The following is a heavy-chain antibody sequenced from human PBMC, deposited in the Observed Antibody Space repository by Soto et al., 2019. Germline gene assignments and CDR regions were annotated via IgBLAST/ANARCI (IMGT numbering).Heavy chain of an antibody. CDR1: GDSISAYS. CDR3: AREGNLGRWLQPLDF. V-gene: IGHV4-59*01. J-gene: IGHJ4*02. CDR2: IHYNGNT. Sequence: QVQLQVSSRGLVKPSETLSLTCTVSGDSISAYSWSWVRQPPGKGLEWIGNIHYNGNTKYNPSLKSRVIMSVDTSKSQFSRKLISVTAADTAKYFCAREGNLGRWLQPLDFWGQGTLVTVSS. D-gene: IGHD5-12*01.